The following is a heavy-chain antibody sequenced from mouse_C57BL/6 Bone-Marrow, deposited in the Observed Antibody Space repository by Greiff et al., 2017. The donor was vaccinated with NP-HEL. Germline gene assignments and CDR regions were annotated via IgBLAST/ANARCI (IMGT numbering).Heavy chain of an antibody. D-gene: IGHD2-2*01. Sequence: VQGVESGPGLVAPSQSLSITCTVSGFSLTSYGVHWVRQPPGKGLEWLVVIWSDGSTTYNSALKSRLSISKDNSKSQVFLKMNSLQTDDTAMYYCARSTMVNGYYFDYWGQGTTLTVSS. V-gene: IGHV2-6*03. CDR3: ARSTMVNGYYFDY. J-gene: IGHJ2*01. CDR2: IWSDGST. CDR1: GFSLTSYG.